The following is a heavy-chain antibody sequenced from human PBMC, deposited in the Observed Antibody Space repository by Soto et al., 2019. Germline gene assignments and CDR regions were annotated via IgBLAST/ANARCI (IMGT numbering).Heavy chain of an antibody. Sequence: GGSLRLSCTASGFTFSSYAMSWVRQSPGKELEWVSTISGNSGKTNYAESVKGRFSISRDNSKNTVHLQLDSLRAEDTAVYFCAKLGFVLMELYYFHQWGHGTLVTVSS. CDR2: ISGNSGKT. J-gene: IGHJ4*01. CDR1: GFTFSSYA. D-gene: IGHD2-8*01. CDR3: AKLGFVLMELYYFHQ. V-gene: IGHV3-23*01.